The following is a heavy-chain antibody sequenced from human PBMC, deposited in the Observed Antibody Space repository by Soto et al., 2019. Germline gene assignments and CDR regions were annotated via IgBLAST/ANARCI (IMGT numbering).Heavy chain of an antibody. CDR1: GFTFSSYW. CDR3: ARGGSLHWYFDL. J-gene: IGHJ2*01. V-gene: IGHV3-74*01. D-gene: IGHD1-26*01. CDR2: INSDGSST. Sequence: EVQLVESGGGLVQPGGSLRLSCAASGFTFSSYWMHWVRQAPGKGLVWVSRINSDGSSTSYADSVKGRFTISRDNAKNTLYLQMNSLRAEDTAGYDCARGGSLHWYFDLWGRGPRVTVSS.